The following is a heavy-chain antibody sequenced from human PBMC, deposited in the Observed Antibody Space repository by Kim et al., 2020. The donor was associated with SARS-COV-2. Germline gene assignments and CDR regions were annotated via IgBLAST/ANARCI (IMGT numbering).Heavy chain of an antibody. V-gene: IGHV4-39*01. J-gene: IGHJ2*01. Sequence: SDTLSLTCTVSGVSITSTTYYWAWIRQPPGKGLECIGNIYYSGSAYYNPSLKSRVTISVDTSKNQFSLKLNSVTAADTAGYYCARHVRNWYFDHWGRGTLVTVSS. CDR3: ARHVRNWYFDH. CDR2: IYYSGSA. CDR1: GVSITSTTYY.